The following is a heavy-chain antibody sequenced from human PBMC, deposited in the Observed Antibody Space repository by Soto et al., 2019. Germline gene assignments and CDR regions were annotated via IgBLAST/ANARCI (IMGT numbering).Heavy chain of an antibody. CDR2: IYNSGST. D-gene: IGHD1-20*01. CDR1: GGSISSYY. V-gene: IGHV4-4*08. Sequence: SETLSLTCTVSGGSISSYYWSWIRRPPGNGLEWIGYIYNSGSTHSNPSLQSRVTFTRDTSATTAYMELSSLRSEDAGLYYCARDKITPGGHFFQFGMDVWGQGTTVTVSS. CDR3: ARDKITPGGHFFQFGMDV. J-gene: IGHJ6*02.